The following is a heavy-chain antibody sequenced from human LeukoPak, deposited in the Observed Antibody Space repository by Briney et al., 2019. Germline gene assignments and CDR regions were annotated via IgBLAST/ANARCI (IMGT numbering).Heavy chain of an antibody. D-gene: IGHD5-24*01. CDR1: GFTFSSYS. Sequence: PGGSLRLSCAASGFTFSSYSMNWVRQAPGKGLEWVSSTSSSSNYMYYADSVKGRFTISRDNAKNSLYLQMNSLRAEDTAVYYCARRDGYADYWGQGTLVTVSS. J-gene: IGHJ4*02. CDR3: ARRDGYADY. V-gene: IGHV3-21*01. CDR2: TSSSSNYM.